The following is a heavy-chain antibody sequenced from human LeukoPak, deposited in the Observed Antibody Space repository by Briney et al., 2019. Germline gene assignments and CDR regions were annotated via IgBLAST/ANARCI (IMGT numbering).Heavy chain of an antibody. CDR3: AKGSCGGDCYDFDY. CDR1: GFTFSSYG. D-gene: IGHD2-21*02. V-gene: IGHV3-30*02. Sequence: GGSLRLSCEASGFTFSSYGMGWVRQAPGKGLEWVAFIRYDGSNKYYADSVKGRFTISRDNSKNTLYLQMNSLRAEDTAVYYCAKGSCGGDCYDFDYWGQGTLVTVSS. CDR2: IRYDGSNK. J-gene: IGHJ4*02.